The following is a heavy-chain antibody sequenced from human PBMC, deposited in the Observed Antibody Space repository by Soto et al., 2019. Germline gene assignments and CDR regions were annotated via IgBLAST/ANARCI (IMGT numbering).Heavy chain of an antibody. V-gene: IGHV6-1*01. Sequence: PSQTLSLTCVISEDSVSSNSAAWNWIRQSPSRGLEWLGRTYYRSKWYNDYAVSVKSRITINPDTSKNQFSLQLNSVTPEDTAVYYCAAFRIAMVRGVIRFGMDVWGQGTTVTVSS. J-gene: IGHJ6*02. CDR3: AAFRIAMVRGVIRFGMDV. D-gene: IGHD3-10*01. CDR1: EDSVSSNSAA. CDR2: TYYRSKWYN.